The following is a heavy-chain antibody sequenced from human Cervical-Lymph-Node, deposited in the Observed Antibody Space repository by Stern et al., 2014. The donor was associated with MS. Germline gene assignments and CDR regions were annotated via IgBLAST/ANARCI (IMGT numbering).Heavy chain of an antibody. D-gene: IGHD1-26*01. V-gene: IGHV1-69*09. CDR3: ARDRARSGGSYPDI. CDR1: GGTFSSYP. CDR2: IIPILDIA. J-gene: IGHJ4*02. Sequence: QVQLVESGAEVKKPGSSVKVSCKASGGTFSSYPISWVRQAPGQGLEWMGRIIPILDIANYAQKFQGRVTITADKSTTTAYMELSSLRSEDTAVYYCARDRARSGGSYPDIWGQGTLVTVSS.